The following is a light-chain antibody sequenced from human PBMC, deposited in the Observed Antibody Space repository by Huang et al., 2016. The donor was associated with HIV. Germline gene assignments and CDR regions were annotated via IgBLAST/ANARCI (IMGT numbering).Light chain of an antibody. V-gene: IGKV3-15*01. CDR2: AAS. Sequence: EVLMTQSPDILSVSPGDRATFSCRASQNVGSNLAWYQQRPGQAPRLLIYAASTRATGVPARFSGGGSGTEFTLTISRLQSEDFATYSCQQYNTWPPWAFGQGTTVEI. J-gene: IGKJ1*01. CDR1: QNVGSN. CDR3: QQYNTWPPWA.